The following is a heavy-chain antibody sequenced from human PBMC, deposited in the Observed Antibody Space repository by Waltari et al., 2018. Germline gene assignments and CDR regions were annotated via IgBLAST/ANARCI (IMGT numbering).Heavy chain of an antibody. J-gene: IGHJ4*02. CDR1: GYTFIDYF. D-gene: IGHD3-10*01. CDR3: APLPGGSGQTFDY. V-gene: IGHV1-69-2*01. CDR2: IDPEDGEK. Sequence: EVQLVQSGAEVKKPGATVKISCKASGYTFIDYFMHWVQQAPGKGIEWVGRIDPEDGEKGYAEKFQGRVTITADTSTDTSYLELSSLRSDDTAVYYCAPLPGGSGQTFDYWGQGTLLTVSS.